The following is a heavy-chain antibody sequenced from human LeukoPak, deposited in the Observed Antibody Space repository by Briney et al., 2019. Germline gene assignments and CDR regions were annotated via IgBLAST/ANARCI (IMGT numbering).Heavy chain of an antibody. CDR1: GFTVSSNY. CDR3: ASGEWELLRLFDY. J-gene: IGHJ4*02. CDR2: IYSGGST. D-gene: IGHD1-26*01. Sequence: PGGSLRLSCAASGFTVSSNYMSWVRQAPGKGLEWVSVIYSGGSTYYADSVKGRFTISRDNSKNTLYLQMNSLRAEDTAVYYCASGEWELLRLFDYWGQGTLVTVSS. V-gene: IGHV3-53*01.